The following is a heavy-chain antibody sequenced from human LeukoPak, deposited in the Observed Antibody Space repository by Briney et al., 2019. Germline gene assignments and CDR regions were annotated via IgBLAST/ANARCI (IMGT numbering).Heavy chain of an antibody. CDR2: ISSSLSYI. D-gene: IGHD3-10*01. CDR1: GFSFSHYS. Sequence: GGSLRLSCAASGFSFSHYSMNWVRQAPGKGLEWVSSISSSLSYIYYADSVKGRFTISRDNAKNSLYLQMNSLRAEDTAVYYCARDTPYYPDAIYYGMDVWGQGTTVTVSS. V-gene: IGHV3-21*01. CDR3: ARDTPYYPDAIYYGMDV. J-gene: IGHJ6*02.